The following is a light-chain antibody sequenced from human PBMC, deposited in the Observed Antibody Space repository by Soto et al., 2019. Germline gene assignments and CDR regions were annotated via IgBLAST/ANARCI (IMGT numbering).Light chain of an antibody. CDR2: EVS. CDR1: SSDVGSYNL. V-gene: IGLV2-23*02. CDR3: CSYAGSNICV. J-gene: IGLJ1*01. Sequence: QSALTQPASVSGSPGQSITISCTGTSSDVGSYNLVSWYQQYPDKAPKVMIYEVSKRPSGVSNRFSGSKSGNTASLTISGLQAEDEADYYCCSYAGSNICVFGTGTKLTVL.